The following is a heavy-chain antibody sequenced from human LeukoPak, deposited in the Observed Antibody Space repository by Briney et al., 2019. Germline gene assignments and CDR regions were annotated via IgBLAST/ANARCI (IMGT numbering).Heavy chain of an antibody. J-gene: IGHJ5*02. CDR3: ASRLRYFDWLKNWFDP. Sequence: PSETLSLTCAVYGGSFSGYYWSWIRQPPGKGLEWIGEINHSGSTNYNPSLKSRVTISVDTSKNQFPLKLSSVTAADTAVYYCASRLRYFDWLKNWFDPWGQGTLVTVSS. CDR2: INHSGST. D-gene: IGHD3-9*01. V-gene: IGHV4-34*01. CDR1: GGSFSGYY.